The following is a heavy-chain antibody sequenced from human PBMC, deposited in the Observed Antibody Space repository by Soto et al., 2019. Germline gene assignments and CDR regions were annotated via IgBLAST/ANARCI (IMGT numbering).Heavy chain of an antibody. CDR3: AKAASYYDINWFDP. CDR2: ISNSGST. Sequence: SETLSLTCTVSGGSISSSYWSWIRQPPGKGLEWIGYISNSGSTNYNPSLKSRITISVDTSKNQFSLKLSSVTAADTAVYYCAKAASYYDINWFDPWGQGTLVTVSS. V-gene: IGHV4-59*01. D-gene: IGHD3-22*01. J-gene: IGHJ5*02. CDR1: GGSISSSY.